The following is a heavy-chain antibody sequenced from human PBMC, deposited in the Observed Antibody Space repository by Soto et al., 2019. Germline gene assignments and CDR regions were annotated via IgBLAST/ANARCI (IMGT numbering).Heavy chain of an antibody. CDR1: GGSFSGYY. CDR2: INHSGST. CDR3: AREPNYFDY. V-gene: IGHV4-34*01. Sequence: SETLSLTCAVYGGSFSGYYWSWIRQPPGKGLEWIGEINHSGSTNYNPSLKSRVTISVDTSKNQFSLKLSSVTAADTAVYYCAREPNYFDYWGQGTLVTVSS. J-gene: IGHJ4*02.